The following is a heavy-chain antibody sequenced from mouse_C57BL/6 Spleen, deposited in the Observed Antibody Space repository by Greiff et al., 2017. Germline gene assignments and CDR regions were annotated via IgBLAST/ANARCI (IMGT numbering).Heavy chain of an antibody. V-gene: IGHV1-78*01. Sequence: VQLQQSDAELVKPGASVTISCKVSGYTFTDHTIHWMKQRPEQGLEWIGYIYPRDGSTKYNEKFKGKATLTADKSSSTAYMQLNSLTSEDSAVDFCARAYYSNNGAMDYWGQGTSVTVSS. CDR2: IYPRDGST. D-gene: IGHD2-5*01. CDR3: ARAYYSNNGAMDY. CDR1: GYTFTDHT. J-gene: IGHJ4*01.